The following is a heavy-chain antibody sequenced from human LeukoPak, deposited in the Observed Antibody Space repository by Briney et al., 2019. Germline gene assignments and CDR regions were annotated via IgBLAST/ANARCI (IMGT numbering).Heavy chain of an antibody. CDR1: GFTFSSYW. J-gene: IGHJ6*02. V-gene: IGHV3-7*01. Sequence: PGGSLRLSCAASGFTFSSYWMSWVRQAPGKGLEWVANVKPDGTEQKYVDSVKGRFTISRDNAKNSLYLQMSSLRGEDTAVYYCARDMSSSSWDYGMDVWGQGTTVTVSS. CDR3: ARDMSSSSWDYGMDV. D-gene: IGHD6-13*01. CDR2: VKPDGTEQ.